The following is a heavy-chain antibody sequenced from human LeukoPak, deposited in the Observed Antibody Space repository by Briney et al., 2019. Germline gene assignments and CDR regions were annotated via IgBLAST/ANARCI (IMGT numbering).Heavy chain of an antibody. J-gene: IGHJ3*02. CDR3: ARDPTTVTKGFDI. CDR1: GGSISGYY. CDR2: ISYSGST. Sequence: PSETLSLTCTVSGGSISGYYWSWIRQPPGKGLEWIGYISYSGSTNYNPSLKSRVTISVDTSKNQFSLKLSSVTAADTAVYYCARDPTTVTKGFDIWGQGTLVTVSS. V-gene: IGHV4-59*01. D-gene: IGHD4-17*01.